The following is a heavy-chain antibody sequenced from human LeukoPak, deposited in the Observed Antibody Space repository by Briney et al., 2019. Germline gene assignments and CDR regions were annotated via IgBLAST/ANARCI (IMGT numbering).Heavy chain of an antibody. CDR2: IYHSGST. CDR3: AADRASQTSSGWATGYFDL. J-gene: IGHJ2*01. Sequence: SETLSLTCTVSGGSISSGGYYWSWIRQPPGKGLEWIGYIYHSGSTYYNPSLKSRVTISVDRSKNQFSLKLSSVAAADTAVYYCAADRASQTSSGWATGYFDLWGRGTLVTVSS. V-gene: IGHV4-30-2*02. CDR1: GGSISSGGYY. D-gene: IGHD6-19*01.